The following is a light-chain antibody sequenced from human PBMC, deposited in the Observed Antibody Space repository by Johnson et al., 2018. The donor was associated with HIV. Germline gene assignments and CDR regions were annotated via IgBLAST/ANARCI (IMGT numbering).Light chain of an antibody. CDR3: GTWDSSLSAGPHYV. J-gene: IGLJ1*01. Sequence: QPVLTQPPSVSAAPGQNVTISCSGATSNIGTNSVSWYQKFPGTAPKLLIYEDTKRPSGIPARFSGSKSGTSATLGITGLQTGDEADYYCGTWDSSLSAGPHYVFVTGTKVTVL. V-gene: IGLV1-51*02. CDR1: TSNIGTNS. CDR2: EDT.